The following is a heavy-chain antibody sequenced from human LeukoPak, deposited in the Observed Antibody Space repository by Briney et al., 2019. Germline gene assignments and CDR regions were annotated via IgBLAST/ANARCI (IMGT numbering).Heavy chain of an antibody. J-gene: IGHJ4*02. CDR2: FDPEDGET. D-gene: IGHD2-21*02. CDR1: GYTLTELS. Sequence: ASVKVSCKVSGYTLTELSMHWVRQAPGKGLEWMGGFDPEDGETIYAQKFQGRVTMTEDTSTDTAYMELSSLRSEDTAVYYCARDHSAYCGGDCYSWYFDYWGQGTLVTVSS. CDR3: ARDHSAYCGGDCYSWYFDY. V-gene: IGHV1-24*01.